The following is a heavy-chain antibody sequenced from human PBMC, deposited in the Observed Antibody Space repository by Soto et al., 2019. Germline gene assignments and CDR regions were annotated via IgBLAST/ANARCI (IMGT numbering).Heavy chain of an antibody. CDR1: GVSISSYY. J-gene: IGHJ4*02. CDR2: IYYSGST. Sequence: PSETLSLTCTVSGVSISSYYWSWIRQPPGKGLEWIGYIYYSGSTHYNPSLKSRVTISVDTSKNQFSLKLSSVTAADTAVYYCARGYRWLDYWGQGTLVTVSS. V-gene: IGHV4-59*01. CDR3: ARGYRWLDY. D-gene: IGHD5-12*01.